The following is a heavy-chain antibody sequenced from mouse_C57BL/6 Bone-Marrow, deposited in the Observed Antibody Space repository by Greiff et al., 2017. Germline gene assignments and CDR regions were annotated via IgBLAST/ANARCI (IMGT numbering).Heavy chain of an antibody. D-gene: IGHD3-2*02. Sequence: QVQLQQSGAELARPGASVKLSCKASGYTFTSYGISWVKQRTGQGLEWIGAIYPRSGNTYYNEKFKGKAKLTADKSSSTAYMELRSLTSEDSAVYFWARQLRLRRKGAMDYWGQGTSVTVSS. V-gene: IGHV1-81*01. CDR3: ARQLRLRRKGAMDY. CDR1: GYTFTSYG. J-gene: IGHJ4*01. CDR2: IYPRSGNT.